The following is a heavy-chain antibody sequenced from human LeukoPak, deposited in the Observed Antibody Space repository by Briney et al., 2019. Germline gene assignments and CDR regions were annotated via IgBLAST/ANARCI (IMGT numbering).Heavy chain of an antibody. CDR1: GFTFSDYY. V-gene: IGHV3-11*06. Sequence: AGGSLRLSCAASGFTFSDYYMSWIRQAPGKGLEWVSYISSSSSYTNYADSVKGRFTISRDNAKNSLYLQMNSLRAEDTAVYYCARKARGVFTPMDYWGQGALVTVSS. D-gene: IGHD3-10*01. J-gene: IGHJ4*02. CDR3: ARKARGVFTPMDY. CDR2: ISSSSSYT.